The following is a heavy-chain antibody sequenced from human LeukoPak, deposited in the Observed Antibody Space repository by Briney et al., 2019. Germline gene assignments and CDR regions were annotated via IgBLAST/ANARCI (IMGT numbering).Heavy chain of an antibody. Sequence: PSETLSLTCAVSGGSISSGGYSWSWIRQPPGKGLEWIGNIYDRGSTKYNPSLKSRATISVDTSKNQFPLRLSSVTAADTAVYYCARGRTFDNWGQGTLVTVSS. V-gene: IGHV4-61*08. J-gene: IGHJ4*02. CDR2: IYDRGST. CDR3: ARGRTFDN. CDR1: GGSISSGGYS.